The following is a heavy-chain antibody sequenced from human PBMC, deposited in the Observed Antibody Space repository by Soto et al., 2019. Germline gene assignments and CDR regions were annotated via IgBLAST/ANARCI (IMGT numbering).Heavy chain of an antibody. D-gene: IGHD3-9*01. CDR3: ARDGDLVTSNLPRGLFDI. Sequence: SVKVSCKASGGTFSSYTFSWVRQAPGQGLEWMGGIVPLFGSTNNGEIFQGRLTITADESTTTVYMELTGLTSDDTAVYFCARDGDLVTSNLPRGLFDIWGQGTLVTFSS. V-gene: IGHV1-69*13. CDR1: GGTFSSYT. CDR2: IVPLFGST. J-gene: IGHJ3*02.